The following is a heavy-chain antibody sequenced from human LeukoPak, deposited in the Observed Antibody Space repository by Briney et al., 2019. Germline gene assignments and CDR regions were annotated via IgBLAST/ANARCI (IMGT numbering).Heavy chain of an antibody. V-gene: IGHV4-59*01. CDR1: GGPISGFY. CDR3: ASGQYNYGLYAFDV. J-gene: IGHJ3*01. D-gene: IGHD5-18*01. Sequence: SETLSLTCSVSGGPISGFYWSWIRQPPGKGLEWIGYIFNSGSTTYNTSLKSRLTTSIDMSKNQLSLKLTSVTAADTALYYCASGQYNYGLYAFDVWGQGRVVTVSS. CDR2: IFNSGST.